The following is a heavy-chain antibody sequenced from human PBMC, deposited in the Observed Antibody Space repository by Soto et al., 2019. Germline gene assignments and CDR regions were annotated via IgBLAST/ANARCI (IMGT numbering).Heavy chain of an antibody. V-gene: IGHV3-15*01. CDR1: GFTFSNAW. CDR2: IKSKTDGGTT. D-gene: IGHD3-22*01. CDR3: TSEYYYDSSGYYYLESYREFDY. Sequence: EVQLVESGGGLVKPGGSLRLSCAASGFTFSNAWMSWVRQAPGKGLEWVGRIKSKTDGGTTDYAAPVKGRFTISRDDSKNTLYLQMNSLKTEDTAVYYCTSEYYYDSSGYYYLESYREFDYWGQGTLVTVSS. J-gene: IGHJ4*02.